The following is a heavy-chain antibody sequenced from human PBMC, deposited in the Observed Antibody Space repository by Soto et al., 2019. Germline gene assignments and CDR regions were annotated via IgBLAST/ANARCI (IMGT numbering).Heavy chain of an antibody. J-gene: IGHJ5*01. CDR1: GYAFRNYG. D-gene: IGHD2-2*01. V-gene: IGHV1-18*01. CDR3: AQNITSRIDS. Sequence: QGQLVQSGAELRKPGASVKVSCKTSGYAFRNYGISWVRQAPGQGLAWMGWINTYNSYTHSAKKFQGRVIMTIESSTSSAFLEVRNLRSDDTVVYYCAQNITSRIDSWGQGTLVTVSS. CDR2: INTYNSYT.